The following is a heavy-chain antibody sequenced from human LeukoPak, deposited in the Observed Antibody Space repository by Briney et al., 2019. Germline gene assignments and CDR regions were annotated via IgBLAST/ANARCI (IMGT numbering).Heavy chain of an antibody. D-gene: IGHD5-18*01. V-gene: IGHV4-34*01. CDR3: ARDWVDTAMASDAFDI. J-gene: IGHJ3*02. CDR2: INHSGST. CDR1: GGSFSGYY. Sequence: KPSETLSLTCAVYGGSFSGYYWSWIRQPPGKGLEWIGEINHSGSTNYNPSLKSRVTISVDTSKNQFSLKLSSVTAADTAVYYCARDWVDTAMASDAFDIWGQGTMVTVSS.